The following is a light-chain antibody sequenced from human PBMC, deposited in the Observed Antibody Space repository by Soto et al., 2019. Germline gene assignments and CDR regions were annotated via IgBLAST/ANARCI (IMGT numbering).Light chain of an antibody. Sequence: QSALTQPASVSGSPGQSITISCTGTSSDVGGYNYVSWYQQLPGKAPKLMIYDVSDRPSGVSNRFSASKSGNTASLTISGLQAEDEADYYCSSYRRSSTLYVFGTGTKLTVL. CDR1: SSDVGGYNY. V-gene: IGLV2-14*03. J-gene: IGLJ1*01. CDR2: DVS. CDR3: SSYRRSSTLYV.